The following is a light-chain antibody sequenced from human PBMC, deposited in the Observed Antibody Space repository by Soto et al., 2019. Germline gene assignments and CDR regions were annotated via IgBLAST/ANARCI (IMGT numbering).Light chain of an antibody. CDR3: QQYYSTPIT. J-gene: IGKJ5*01. CDR1: QSVLYSSNNKNY. CDR2: WAS. V-gene: IGKV4-1*01. Sequence: DIVMTQSPDSLAVSLGERATIKFTSRQSVLYSSNNKNYLAWYQQKPGQPPKLLIYWASTRESGVPDRFSGSGSGTDFTLTISSLQAEDVAVYYCQQYYSTPITFGQGTQLEIK.